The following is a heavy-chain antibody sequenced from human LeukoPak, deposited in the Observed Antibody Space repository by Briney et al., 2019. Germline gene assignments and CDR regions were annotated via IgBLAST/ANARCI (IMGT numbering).Heavy chain of an antibody. CDR2: IYYSGST. J-gene: IGHJ4*02. CDR3: ARVVVVPAKFDY. Sequence: SETLSLTCTVSGGSISSGGYYWSWIRQHPGTGLEWIGYIYYSGSTYYSPSLKSRVTISVDTSKNQFSLKLSSVTAADTAVYYCARVVVVPAKFDYWGQGTLVTVSS. D-gene: IGHD2-2*01. CDR1: GGSISSGGYY. V-gene: IGHV4-31*03.